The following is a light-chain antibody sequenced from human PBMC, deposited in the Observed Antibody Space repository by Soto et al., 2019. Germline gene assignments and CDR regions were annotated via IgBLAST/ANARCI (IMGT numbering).Light chain of an antibody. Sequence: QSVLTQPPSASGTPGQRVTISCSGSSSSIGSNSVNWYQQLPRTAPKVLIYTNSQRPSGVPDRFSGSKSGTSASLAISGLQPEDEADYYCAALDGSLNGYVFGTGTKLTVL. J-gene: IGLJ1*01. V-gene: IGLV1-44*01. CDR1: SSSIGSNS. CDR3: AALDGSLNGYV. CDR2: TNS.